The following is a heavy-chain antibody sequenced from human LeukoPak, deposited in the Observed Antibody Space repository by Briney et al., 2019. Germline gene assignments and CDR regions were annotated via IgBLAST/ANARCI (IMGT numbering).Heavy chain of an antibody. J-gene: IGHJ4*02. CDR3: ARVPHPRLRPKTPRGYYFDY. CDR1: GYTFTSYD. V-gene: IGHV1-8*01. D-gene: IGHD3-16*01. CDR2: MNPNSGNT. Sequence: ASVNVSCKASGYTFTSYDINWVRQATGQGLEWMGWMNPNSGNTGYAQKFQGRVTMTRNTSISTAYMELSSLRSEDTAVYYCARVPHPRLRPKTPRGYYFDYWGQGTLVTVSS.